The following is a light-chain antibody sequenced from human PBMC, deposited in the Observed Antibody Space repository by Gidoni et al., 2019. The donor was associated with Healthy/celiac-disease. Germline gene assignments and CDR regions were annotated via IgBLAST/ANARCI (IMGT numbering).Light chain of an antibody. J-gene: IGKJ1*01. V-gene: IGKV1-39*01. CDR3: QQSSSTPKT. Sequence: DIQMTQSPSSLSASVGDRVTITCRASQSISSYLNWYQQKPGKAPKLLIYAASSLQSGVPSRFSGSGSRTDFSLTISSLQPEDFATYYCQQSSSTPKTFGQGTKVEIK. CDR1: QSISSY. CDR2: AAS.